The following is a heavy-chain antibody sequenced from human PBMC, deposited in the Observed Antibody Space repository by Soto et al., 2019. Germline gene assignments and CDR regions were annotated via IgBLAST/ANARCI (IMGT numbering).Heavy chain of an antibody. CDR2: IYYSGST. V-gene: IGHV4-61*01. D-gene: IGHD2-15*01. J-gene: IGHJ4*02. CDR3: ARESGSGEQGPYYFDY. CDR1: GGSVSSGSYY. Sequence: QVQLQESGPGLVKPSETLSLTCTVSGGSVSSGSYYWSWIRQPPGKGLEWIGYIYYSGSTNYNPSLKSRVTISVDTSKNQCSLKLSSVTAADTAVYYCARESGSGEQGPYYFDYWGQGTLVTVSS.